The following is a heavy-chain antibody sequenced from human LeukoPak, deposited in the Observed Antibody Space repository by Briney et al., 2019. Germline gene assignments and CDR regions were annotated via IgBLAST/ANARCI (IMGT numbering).Heavy chain of an antibody. CDR3: AKSWAQYFDY. V-gene: IGHV3-23*01. D-gene: IGHD7-27*01. CDR2: ISGSGGST. CDR1: GFTFSSYG. Sequence: PGGSLRLSCAASGFTFSSYGMSWVRQAPGKGLEWVSAISGSGGSTNYADSVKGRFTFSRDNSKNTLYLQMNSLRAEDTAVFYCAKSWAQYFDYWGQGTLVTVSS. J-gene: IGHJ4*02.